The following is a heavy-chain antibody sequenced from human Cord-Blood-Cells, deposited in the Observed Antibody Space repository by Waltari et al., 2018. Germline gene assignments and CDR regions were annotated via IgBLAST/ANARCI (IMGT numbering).Heavy chain of an antibody. V-gene: IGHV1-2*02. CDR1: GYTFTGYY. CDR3: AHLGADY. Sequence: QVQLVQSGAEVKKPGASVKVSCKASGYTFTGYYMHWVRQAPGQGLEWMGWINPNSCVTNDVQKLQGRVTMSRDTSISTADMELRRLRSDDTAVYYCAHLGADYWGQGILVTVSS. CDR2: INPNSCVT. D-gene: IGHD3-16*01. J-gene: IGHJ4*02.